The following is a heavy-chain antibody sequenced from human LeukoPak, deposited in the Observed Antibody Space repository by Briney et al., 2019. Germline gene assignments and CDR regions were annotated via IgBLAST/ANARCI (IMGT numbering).Heavy chain of an antibody. D-gene: IGHD1-26*01. CDR2: INPNSGGT. Sequence: ASVKVSCKASGYTFTGYYMHWVRQTPGQGLEWMGWINPNSGGTNYAQKFQGWVTMTRDTSISTAYMELSRLRSDDTAVYYCARVLAGSYGDYWGQGTLVTVSS. V-gene: IGHV1-2*04. J-gene: IGHJ4*02. CDR3: ARVLAGSYGDY. CDR1: GYTFTGYY.